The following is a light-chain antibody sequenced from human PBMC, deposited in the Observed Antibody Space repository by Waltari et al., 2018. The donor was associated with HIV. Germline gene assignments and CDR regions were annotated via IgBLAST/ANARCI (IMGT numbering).Light chain of an antibody. Sequence: YVLTQPPSVSVAPGKTATIPCGGDRIGPKRVQWYQQKTGQAPQLIIYYDSDRPSGIPERFSGSNSGSTATLTISRVEAGDEADYYCEVWDETRNHVVFGGGTKLFAL. CDR2: YDS. J-gene: IGLJ2*01. CDR3: EVWDETRNHVV. V-gene: IGLV3-21*04. CDR1: RIGPKR.